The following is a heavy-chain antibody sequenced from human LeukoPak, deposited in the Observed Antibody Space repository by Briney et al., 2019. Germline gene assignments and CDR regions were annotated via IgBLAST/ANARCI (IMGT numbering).Heavy chain of an antibody. CDR2: INHSGST. CDR1: GGSFSVYY. V-gene: IGHV4-34*01. Sequence: PSETLSLTCAVYGGSFSVYYWSWIPHPPGKGLEWIGEINHSGSTNYNPSLKSRVTISVDTSKNQFSLKLSSVTAADTAVYYCARLGSSWYRGRDAFDIWGQGTMVTVSS. J-gene: IGHJ3*02. CDR3: ARLGSSWYRGRDAFDI. D-gene: IGHD6-13*01.